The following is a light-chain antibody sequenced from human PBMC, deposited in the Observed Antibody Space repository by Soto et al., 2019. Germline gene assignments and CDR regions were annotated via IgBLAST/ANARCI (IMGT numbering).Light chain of an antibody. CDR3: TSYAGDTSLGV. J-gene: IGLJ3*02. V-gene: IGLV2-8*01. Sequence: QSALTQPPSASGSPGQQVTTSCPGTSSDVGGYNYVSWYQQHPGKAPKLMIYEVSKRPSGVPDRFSGSKSGNTASLTVSGLQAEDEADYYCTSYAGDTSLGVLGGGTKLTVL. CDR1: SSDVGGYNY. CDR2: EVS.